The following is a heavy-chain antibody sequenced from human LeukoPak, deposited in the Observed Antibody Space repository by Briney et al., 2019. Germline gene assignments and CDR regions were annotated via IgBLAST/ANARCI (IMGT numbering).Heavy chain of an antibody. Sequence: PGGSLRLSCAASGFTFSSYSMSWVRHAPGKGLEWVSSISSSGSYIYYADSVKGRFTISRDNANKSLYLQLNSLRAEDTAVYFCAREPIYGLNFDYWGQGTLVTVSS. CDR3: AREPIYGLNFDY. V-gene: IGHV3-21*01. J-gene: IGHJ4*02. D-gene: IGHD2/OR15-2a*01. CDR1: GFTFSSYS. CDR2: ISSSGSYI.